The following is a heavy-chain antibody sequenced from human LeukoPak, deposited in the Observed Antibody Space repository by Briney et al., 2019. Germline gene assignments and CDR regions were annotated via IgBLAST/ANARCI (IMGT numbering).Heavy chain of an antibody. CDR1: GFTFSSYE. V-gene: IGHV3-7*01. CDR2: IKQDGSEK. CDR3: ARGRPPIFGVVIIEG. D-gene: IGHD3-3*01. J-gene: IGHJ4*02. Sequence: PGGSLRLSCAASGFTFSSYEMNWVRQAPGKGLEWVANIKQDGSEKYYVDSVKGRFTISRDNAKNSLYLQMNSLRAEDTAVYYCARGRPPIFGVVIIEGGGQGTLVTVSS.